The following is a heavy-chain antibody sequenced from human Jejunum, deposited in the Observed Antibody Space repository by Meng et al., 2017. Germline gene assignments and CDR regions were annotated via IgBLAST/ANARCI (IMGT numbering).Heavy chain of an antibody. Sequence: ASVKVSCKTSGYTFTDCYIHWVRQAPGQGLEWMGRINPSSGDTYYAPKFQDRFTMTRDTSISTAYMELSSLTSDDTAIYYCARGRIASTGRWVDPWGQGSPVTVSS. CDR2: INPSSGDT. J-gene: IGHJ5*02. CDR3: ARGRIASTGRWVDP. D-gene: IGHD6-13*01. CDR1: GYTFTDCY. V-gene: IGHV1-2*06.